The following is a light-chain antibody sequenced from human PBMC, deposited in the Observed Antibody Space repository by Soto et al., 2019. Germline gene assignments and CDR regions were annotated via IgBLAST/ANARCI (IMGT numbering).Light chain of an antibody. CDR3: QQSYDTPRLT. CDR2: AAS. J-gene: IGKJ5*01. Sequence: DIQMTQSPSSLSASVGDRVTITCRASQSIGKYLSWFQQTPGNAPKLLIYAASGLQSGVPSRFSGSGSGTDFTLTINSLQREDFATYYCQQSYDTPRLTFGQGTRLEIK. CDR1: QSIGKY. V-gene: IGKV1-39*01.